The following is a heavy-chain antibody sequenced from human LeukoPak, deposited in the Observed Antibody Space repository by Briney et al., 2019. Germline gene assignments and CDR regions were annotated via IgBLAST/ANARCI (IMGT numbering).Heavy chain of an antibody. Sequence: ASVKVSCKASGYTFTSYYMHWVRQAPGQGLEWMGIINPSGGSTSYAQKFQGRVTTTRDTSISTAYMELSRLRSDDTAVYYCARDPGYDFWSGYYGTAPGYWGQGTLVTVSS. D-gene: IGHD3-3*01. J-gene: IGHJ4*02. CDR2: INPSGGST. CDR3: ARDPGYDFWSGYYGTAPGY. V-gene: IGHV1-46*01. CDR1: GYTFTSYY.